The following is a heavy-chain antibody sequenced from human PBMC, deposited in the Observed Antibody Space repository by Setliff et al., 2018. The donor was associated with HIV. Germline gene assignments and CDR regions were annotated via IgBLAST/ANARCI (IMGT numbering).Heavy chain of an antibody. Sequence: SETLSLTCTVSGGSISSSSYYWGWIRQPPGKGLEWTGNIHYNGFANYNPSLKSRLTISVDTSKNQVSLRLSSVTPADTAVYYCARHSCGTTACYGPDMWGPGTMVTVSS. CDR1: GGSISSSSYY. V-gene: IGHV4-39*07. J-gene: IGHJ3*02. CDR2: IHYNGFA. D-gene: IGHD2-15*01. CDR3: ARHSCGTTACYGPDM.